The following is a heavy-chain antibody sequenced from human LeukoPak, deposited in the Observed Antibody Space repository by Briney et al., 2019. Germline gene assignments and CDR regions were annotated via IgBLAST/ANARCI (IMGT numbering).Heavy chain of an antibody. Sequence: GGSLRLSCAASGFTFSTYNMNWVRQAPGKGLEWVSSITSSSSYIYYADSVKGRFTISRDNAKNSLYLQMNSLRAEDTAVYYCAREIAVAGRDYWGQGTLVTVSS. CDR1: GFTFSTYN. J-gene: IGHJ4*02. D-gene: IGHD6-19*01. V-gene: IGHV3-21*01. CDR2: ITSSSSYI. CDR3: AREIAVAGRDY.